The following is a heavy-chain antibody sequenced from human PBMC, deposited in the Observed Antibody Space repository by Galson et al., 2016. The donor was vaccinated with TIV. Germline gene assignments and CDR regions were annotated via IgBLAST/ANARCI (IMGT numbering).Heavy chain of an antibody. J-gene: IGHJ4*02. Sequence: SVKVSCKASGGIFRTNAISWVRQAPGQGLEWMGGIFAIFGIANYAQKFQGRVTITADESKSTAYMELSSLRSEDTAVYYCARNRGYSVTGDFDFWGQGTLVTVSS. CDR3: ARNRGYSVTGDFDF. CDR2: IFAIFGIA. D-gene: IGHD5/OR15-5a*01. CDR1: GGIFRTNA. V-gene: IGHV1-69*13.